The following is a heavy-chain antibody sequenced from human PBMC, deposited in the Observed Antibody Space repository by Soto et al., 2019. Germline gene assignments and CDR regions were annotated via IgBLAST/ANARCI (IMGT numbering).Heavy chain of an antibody. D-gene: IGHD3-10*01. CDR2: ISSSGSTI. CDR1: GFTFSSYS. Sequence: EVQLVESGGGLVKPGGSLRLSCAASGFTFSSYSMNWVRQAPGKGLEWVSSISSSGSTIYYADSVKGRFTISRDNAKNSLYLQMNSLRAEDTAVYYCARDWDMVRGVIITPNWFDPWGQGTLVTVSS. CDR3: ARDWDMVRGVIITPNWFDP. J-gene: IGHJ5*02. V-gene: IGHV3-21*04.